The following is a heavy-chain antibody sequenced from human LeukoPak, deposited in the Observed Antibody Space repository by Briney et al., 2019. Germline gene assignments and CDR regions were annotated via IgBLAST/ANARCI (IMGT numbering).Heavy chain of an antibody. V-gene: IGHV3-21*01. J-gene: IGHJ4*02. CDR2: ISSSSSYI. Sequence: PGGSLRLSCAASGFTFSSYSMNWVRQAPGKGLEWVSSISSSSSYIYYADSVKGRFTISRDNAKNSLYLQMNSLRAEDTAVYCCARLSIWYGSGLVPFDYWGQGTLVTVSS. D-gene: IGHD6-19*01. CDR1: GFTFSSYS. CDR3: ARLSIWYGSGLVPFDY.